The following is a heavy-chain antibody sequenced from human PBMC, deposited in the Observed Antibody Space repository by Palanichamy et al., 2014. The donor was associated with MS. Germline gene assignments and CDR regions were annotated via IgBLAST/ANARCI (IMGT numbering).Heavy chain of an antibody. Sequence: EVQLVESGGGLVQPGGSLRLSCAASGFTFSSYWMHWVRQVPGKGLVWVSGINSDGSTTNYADSVKGRFTISRDNPKNTLFLQMNSLRAEDTAVYYCATSRSFDYWGQGTVVTVSS. J-gene: IGHJ4*02. V-gene: IGHV3-74*01. CDR3: ATSRSFDY. CDR2: INSDGSTT. CDR1: GFTFSSYW.